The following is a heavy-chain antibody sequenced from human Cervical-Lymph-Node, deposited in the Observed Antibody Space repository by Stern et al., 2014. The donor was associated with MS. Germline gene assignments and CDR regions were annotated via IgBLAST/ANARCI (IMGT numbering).Heavy chain of an antibody. D-gene: IGHD6-19*01. V-gene: IGHV3-7*01. CDR3: TRFLQSGWSDLFDS. Sequence: EVQLVESGGGLVQPEGSQRLSCVASGSTFSTSWMSWVRQAPGKGLEWVANIKRDGSETYYLDSVKGRFTISRDNAKSSLYLEMNSLRAEDTAVYYCTRFLQSGWSDLFDSWGRGTLVTVSS. J-gene: IGHJ5*01. CDR1: GSTFSTSW. CDR2: IKRDGSET.